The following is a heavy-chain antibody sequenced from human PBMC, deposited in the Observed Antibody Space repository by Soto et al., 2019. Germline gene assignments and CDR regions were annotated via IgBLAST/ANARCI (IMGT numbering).Heavy chain of an antibody. V-gene: IGHV2-5*02. CDR3: AHSYYDSSGYYYELDY. CDR1: GFSLSTSGVG. CDR2: IYWDDDK. Sequence: QITLKESGPPLVKPTQTLTLTCTFSGFSLSTSGVGVGWIRQPPGKALEWLALIYWDDDKRYSPSLKSRLTITKDTSKNQVVLTMTNMDPVDTATYYCAHSYYDSSGYYYELDYWGQGTLVTVSS. J-gene: IGHJ4*02. D-gene: IGHD3-22*01.